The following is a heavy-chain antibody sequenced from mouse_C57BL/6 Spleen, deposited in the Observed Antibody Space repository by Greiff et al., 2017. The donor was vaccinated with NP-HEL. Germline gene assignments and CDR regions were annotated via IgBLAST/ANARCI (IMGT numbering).Heavy chain of an antibody. CDR3: AIVGDVYDRGDFDY. CDR1: GFNIKNTY. J-gene: IGHJ2*01. Sequence: EVKLVESVAELVRPGASVKLSCTASGFNIKNTYMHWVKQRPEQGLEWIGRIDPANGNTKYAPKFQGKATITADTSSNTAYLQLSSLTSEDTAIYYCAIVGDVYDRGDFDYWGQGTTLTVSS. D-gene: IGHD2-2*01. V-gene: IGHV14-3*01. CDR2: IDPANGNT.